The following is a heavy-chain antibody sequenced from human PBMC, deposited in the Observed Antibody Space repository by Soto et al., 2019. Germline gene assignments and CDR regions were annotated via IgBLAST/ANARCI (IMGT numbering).Heavy chain of an antibody. J-gene: IGHJ4*02. CDR1: GGSISSGDYY. D-gene: IGHD2-15*01. Sequence: PSETLSLTCTVSGGSISSGDYYWSWIRQPPGKGLEGIGYIYYSGSTYYNPSLKSRVTITVDTSKNQFSLKLSSVTAADTAVYYCARDQCSGGSCYSSDQYYFDCWGQGTLVTVSS. V-gene: IGHV4-30-4*01. CDR3: ARDQCSGGSCYSSDQYYFDC. CDR2: IYYSGST.